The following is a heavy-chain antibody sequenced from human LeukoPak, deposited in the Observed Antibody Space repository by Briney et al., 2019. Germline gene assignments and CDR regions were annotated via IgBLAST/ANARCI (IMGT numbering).Heavy chain of an antibody. CDR2: INHSGST. Sequence: SETLSLTCAVYGGSFSGYYWSWIRQPPGKGLEWIGEINHSGSTNYNPSLKSRVTMSVDTSKNQFSLKLSSVTAADTAVYYCARHTNYYDSSVGFDYWGQGTLVTVSS. CDR1: GGSFSGYY. CDR3: ARHTNYYDSSVGFDY. D-gene: IGHD3-22*01. V-gene: IGHV4-34*01. J-gene: IGHJ4*02.